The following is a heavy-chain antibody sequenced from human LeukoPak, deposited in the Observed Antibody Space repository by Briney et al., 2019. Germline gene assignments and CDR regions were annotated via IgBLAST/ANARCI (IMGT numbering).Heavy chain of an antibody. J-gene: IGHJ4*02. V-gene: IGHV3-7*01. CDR2: IRQDGSEK. Sequence: GRSLRLSCAASGFTFSSYAMSWVRQAPGKGLEWVANIRQDGSEKHYLDSVKGRFTISRDNAKNSLYLQMNSLRAEDTAVYYCARDYSYGYSSFDYWGQGTLVTVSS. CDR3: ARDYSYGYSSFDY. D-gene: IGHD5-18*01. CDR1: GFTFSSYA.